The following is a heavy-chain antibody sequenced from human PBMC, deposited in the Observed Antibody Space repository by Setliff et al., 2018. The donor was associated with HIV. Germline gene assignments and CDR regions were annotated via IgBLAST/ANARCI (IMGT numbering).Heavy chain of an antibody. CDR1: GYTFTTYS. J-gene: IGHJ4*01. CDR3: ARGALLAVFDFDY. Sequence: ASVKVSCKASGYTFTTYSMHWVRQAPGQSLEWMGWINVGKGDTKYSQEFRGRITITRDTSANTAYMELSSLRSDDTAVYFCARGALLAVFDFDYWGHGTLVTVSS. D-gene: IGHD3-10*01. V-gene: IGHV1-3*01. CDR2: INVGKGDT.